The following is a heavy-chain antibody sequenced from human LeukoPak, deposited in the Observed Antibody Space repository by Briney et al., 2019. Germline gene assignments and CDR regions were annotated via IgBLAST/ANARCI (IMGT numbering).Heavy chain of an antibody. CDR3: ARVGYKYADF. CDR1: GYTFTAYD. Sequence: ASVKVACKASGYTFTAYDIHWMRQSPRQGLEWLGWISPNSGDTNYAQKFQGRVTMTSDSSISTVFMDLSRLSSDETAVYFCARVGYKYADFWGQGSQVTVSS. J-gene: IGHJ4*02. V-gene: IGHV1-2*02. D-gene: IGHD5-18*01. CDR2: ISPNSGDT.